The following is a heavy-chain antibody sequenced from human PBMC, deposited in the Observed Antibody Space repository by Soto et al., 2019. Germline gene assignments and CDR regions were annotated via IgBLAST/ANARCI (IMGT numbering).Heavy chain of an antibody. D-gene: IGHD3-9*01. V-gene: IGHV4-31*03. J-gene: IGHJ6*02. Sequence: TLSRTCTVSGGSISSGGYYWSWIRQHPGKGLEWIGYIYYSGSTYYNPSLKSRVTISVDTSKNQFSLKLSSVTAADTAVYYCARGYYDILTGDYYYYYGMDVWGQGTTVTVSS. CDR2: IYYSGST. CDR1: GGSISSGGYY. CDR3: ARGYYDILTGDYYYYYGMDV.